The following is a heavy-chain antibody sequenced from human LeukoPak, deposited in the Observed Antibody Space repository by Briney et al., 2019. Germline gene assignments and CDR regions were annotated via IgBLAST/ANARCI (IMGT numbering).Heavy chain of an antibody. Sequence: PSETLSLTCTVSGGSISSSSYYWGWIRQPPGKGLEWIGSIYYSGSTYYNPSLKSRVTISVDTSKNQFSLKLSSVTAADTAVYYCAREVGIAAAGKEGSWFDPWGQGTLVTVSS. CDR2: IYYSGST. J-gene: IGHJ5*02. V-gene: IGHV4-39*07. CDR1: GGSISSSSYY. CDR3: AREVGIAAAGKEGSWFDP. D-gene: IGHD6-13*01.